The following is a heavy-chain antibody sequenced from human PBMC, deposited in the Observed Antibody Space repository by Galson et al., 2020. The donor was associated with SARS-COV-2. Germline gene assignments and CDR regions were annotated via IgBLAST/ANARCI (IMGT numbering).Heavy chain of an antibody. Sequence: GGSLRLSCAASGFTFSNYAMSWVRTAPGQGLEWVSGVTYNCGSTHYADSMKGRFTISRDNSKSMLYLQMSGLRAEDTAVYYCAKHQDEWGLLRPLDFRGQGTLVTVSS. CDR2: VTYNCGST. CDR1: GFTFSNYA. J-gene: IGHJ4*02. CDR3: AKHQDEWGLLRPLDF. D-gene: IGHD1-26*01. V-gene: IGHV3-23*01.